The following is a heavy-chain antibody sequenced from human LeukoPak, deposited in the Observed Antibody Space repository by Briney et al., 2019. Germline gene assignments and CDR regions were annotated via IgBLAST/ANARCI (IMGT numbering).Heavy chain of an antibody. Sequence: GGSLRLSCAASGFTFSSYAMSWVRQAPGKGLEWVSYISSSSSTIYYADSVKGRFTISRDNAKNSLYLQMNSLRAEDTAAYYCARDSLAAAGRKYYFDYWGQGTLVTVSS. CDR1: GFTFSSYA. D-gene: IGHD6-13*01. CDR2: ISSSSSTI. V-gene: IGHV3-48*01. CDR3: ARDSLAAAGRKYYFDY. J-gene: IGHJ4*02.